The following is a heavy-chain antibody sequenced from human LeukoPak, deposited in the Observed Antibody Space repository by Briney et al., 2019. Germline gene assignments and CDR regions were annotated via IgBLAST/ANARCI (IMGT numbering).Heavy chain of an antibody. Sequence: GGSLRLSCAASGFTFANYAMSWVRQAPGKGLEGVSSVSGSGGETHSTDSVRGRFTISRDNSKGTLYLQMSSLRAEDTAVYYCARGYTDGWLIGYWGQGTLVTVSS. D-gene: IGHD6-19*01. CDR1: GFTFANYA. V-gene: IGHV3-23*01. J-gene: IGHJ4*02. CDR2: VSGSGGET. CDR3: ARGYTDGWLIGY.